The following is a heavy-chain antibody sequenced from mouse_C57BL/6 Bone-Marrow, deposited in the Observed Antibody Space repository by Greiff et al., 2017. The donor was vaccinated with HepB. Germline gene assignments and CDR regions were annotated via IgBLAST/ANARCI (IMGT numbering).Heavy chain of an antibody. CDR1: GFNIKDDY. J-gene: IGHJ1*03. D-gene: IGHD2-4*01. CDR2: IDPENGDT. V-gene: IGHV14-4*01. Sequence: EVQLQQSGAELVRPGASVKLSCTASGFNIKDDYMHWVKQRPEQGLEWIGWIDPENGDTEYASKFQGKATITADTSSNTAYLQLSSLTSEDTAVYYCTTRGYDYDPRWYFDVWGTGTTVTVSS. CDR3: TTRGYDYDPRWYFDV.